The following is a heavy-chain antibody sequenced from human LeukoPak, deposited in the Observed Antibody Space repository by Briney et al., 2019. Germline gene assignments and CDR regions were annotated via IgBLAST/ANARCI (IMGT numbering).Heavy chain of an antibody. D-gene: IGHD3-3*01. CDR2: INPNSGGT. Sequence: GASVTVSCMASGYTFTGYFMHWVRQAPGQGLEWMGWINPNSGGTNYAQKCRGRVTMTRDTSMSTAYMERGRLRSDEKVVYYCARDGTYYDFLSGYYRRSTLSYWGQGTLVTVSS. CDR1: GYTFTGYF. V-gene: IGHV1-2*02. J-gene: IGHJ4*02. CDR3: ARDGTYYDFLSGYYRRSTLSY.